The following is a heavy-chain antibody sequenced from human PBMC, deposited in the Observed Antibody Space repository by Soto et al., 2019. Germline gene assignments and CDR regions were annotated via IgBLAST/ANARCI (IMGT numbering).Heavy chain of an antibody. Sequence: QMQLVQSGAEVKKTGSTVTVSCKALGNTFTYRYLHWVRQAPGQALEWMGWITPFSGDVHYAQKFQEIDTITRDRSINPACMRMSSLRSEDTAMYYCASGGAGSGPFTWELPDHWGQGTLVTVSS. V-gene: IGHV1-45*02. CDR1: GNTFTYRY. CDR2: ITPFSGDV. CDR3: ASGGAGSGPFTWELPDH. D-gene: IGHD1-26*01. J-gene: IGHJ4*02.